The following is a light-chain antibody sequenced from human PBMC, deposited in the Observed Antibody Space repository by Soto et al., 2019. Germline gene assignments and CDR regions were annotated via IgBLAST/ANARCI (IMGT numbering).Light chain of an antibody. J-gene: IGKJ1*01. Sequence: EIVMTQSPATLSVSPGGRATLSCRASQSISDTLAWYQQKPGQAPRLLIHGASTRAPGFPARFSGSGSGTVFTLTISSLQSEDFAVYYCQQYNNWPWTFGQGTKVEIK. CDR3: QQYNNWPWT. CDR2: GAS. V-gene: IGKV3-15*01. CDR1: QSISDT.